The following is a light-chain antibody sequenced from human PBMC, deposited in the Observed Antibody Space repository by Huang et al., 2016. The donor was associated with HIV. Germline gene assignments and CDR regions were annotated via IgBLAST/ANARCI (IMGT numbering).Light chain of an antibody. Sequence: DIQMTQSPSSLSASIGDRVTITCQASQDISNYLYWYQQKPGNAPKLLIYDASNLETGVPSRFSGSGSGTDFTLTISDLQPEDIATYFCQQYDNLPRIFTFGPGTIVDIK. CDR2: DAS. CDR1: QDISNY. J-gene: IGKJ3*01. CDR3: QQYDNLPRIFT. V-gene: IGKV1-33*01.